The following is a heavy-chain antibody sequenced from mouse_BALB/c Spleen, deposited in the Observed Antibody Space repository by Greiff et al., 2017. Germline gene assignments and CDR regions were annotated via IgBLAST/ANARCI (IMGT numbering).Heavy chain of an antibody. D-gene: IGHD3-3*01. Sequence: DVMLVESGGGLVQPGGSRKLSCAASGFTFSSFGMHWVRQAPEKGLEWVAYISSGSSTIYYADTVKGRFTISRDNPKNTLFLQMTSLRSEDTAMYYCARDTFDYWGQGTTLTVSS. J-gene: IGHJ2*01. CDR3: ARDTFDY. CDR2: ISSGSSTI. CDR1: GFTFSSFG. V-gene: IGHV5-17*02.